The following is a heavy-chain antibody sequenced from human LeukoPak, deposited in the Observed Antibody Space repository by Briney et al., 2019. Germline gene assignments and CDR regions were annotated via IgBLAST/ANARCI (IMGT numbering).Heavy chain of an antibody. Sequence: SETLSLTCTVSGDSISSSSFYWGWIRQPPGKGLEWIGSIYYSGSTYYDPSLKSRLTISVDTSKNQFSLKLSSVTAADTAVYYCARGRAVASDYWGQGTLVTVSS. V-gene: IGHV4-39*07. J-gene: IGHJ4*02. CDR1: GDSISSSSFY. CDR3: ARGRAVASDY. D-gene: IGHD6-19*01. CDR2: IYYSGST.